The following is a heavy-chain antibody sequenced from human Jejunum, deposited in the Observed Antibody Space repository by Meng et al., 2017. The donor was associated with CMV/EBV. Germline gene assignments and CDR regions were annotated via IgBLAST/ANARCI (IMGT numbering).Heavy chain of an antibody. D-gene: IGHD1-26*01. V-gene: IGHV4-39*01. J-gene: IGHJ4*02. Sequence: GSISSSSYYWGWVRQSPGKGLEWIGTISSSGRAYYNPSLQSRVTISTDTSRNQFSLNLNSVTAADTAMYYCARCPTGVLGASRDYWGQGTRVTVSS. CDR3: ARCPTGVLGASRDY. CDR1: GSISSSSYY. CDR2: ISSSGRA.